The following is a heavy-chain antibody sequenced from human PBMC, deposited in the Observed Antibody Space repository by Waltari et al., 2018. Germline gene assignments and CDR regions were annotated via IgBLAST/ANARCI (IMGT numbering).Heavy chain of an antibody. V-gene: IGHV1-69*11. CDR2: IIPILGRA. CDR3: ARARIMITFGGVKGHAFDI. CDR1: GGTFRSYA. Sequence: QVQLVQSGAEVKKPGSSVKVSCKASGGTFRSYAISWVRQAPGQGLEWMGGIIPILGRANYAQKFQGRVTITADESTSTAYMELSSLRSEDTAVYYCARARIMITFGGVKGHAFDIWGQVTMVTVSS. D-gene: IGHD3-16*01. J-gene: IGHJ3*02.